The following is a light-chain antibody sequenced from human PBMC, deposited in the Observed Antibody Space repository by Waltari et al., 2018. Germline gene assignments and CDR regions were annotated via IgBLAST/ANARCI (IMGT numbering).Light chain of an antibody. J-gene: IGKJ5*01. CDR1: QSVSSK. CDR2: GAS. CDR3: QQYNNWPLT. Sequence: EIVMTQSPATLSVSPGERATLSCRASQSVSSKLAWYQQKPGQAPRLLIYGASTRATGFPARFSGSGSGTEFTLTISSLQSEDFAVYYCQQYNNWPLTFGQGTRLEIK. V-gene: IGKV3-15*01.